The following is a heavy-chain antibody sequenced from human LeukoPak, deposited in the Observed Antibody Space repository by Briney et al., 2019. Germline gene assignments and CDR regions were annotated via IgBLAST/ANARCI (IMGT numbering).Heavy chain of an antibody. J-gene: IGHJ3*02. V-gene: IGHV1-8*01. CDR2: INPNRGNT. CDR3: ARGLFVDYEKYETFDI. Sequence: ASVKVSCKASGYTFTNYDIHWVRQATGQGPEWVAWINPNRGNTASAQKFQGRITVSRNTSTSTTYMELSSLRSDDTAVYYCARGLFVDYEKYETFDIWGQGTKVTVAS. CDR1: GYTFTNYD. D-gene: IGHD4-17*01.